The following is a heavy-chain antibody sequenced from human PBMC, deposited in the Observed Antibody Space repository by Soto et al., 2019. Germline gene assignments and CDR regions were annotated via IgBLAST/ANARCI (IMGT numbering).Heavy chain of an antibody. J-gene: IGHJ4*02. V-gene: IGHV4-39*01. CDR3: ARPENDYYPAIDY. D-gene: IGHD3-16*01. CDR2: IYYSGRT. CDR1: GGSFSSYY. Sequence: SQTLSLTCADYGGSFSSYYQSWIRQPPGKGLEWIGSIYYSGRTYYNPSLKSRVTISADTSKNQFSMRLSSVTAADTAVYYCARPENDYYPAIDYCGEGTPVTLSS.